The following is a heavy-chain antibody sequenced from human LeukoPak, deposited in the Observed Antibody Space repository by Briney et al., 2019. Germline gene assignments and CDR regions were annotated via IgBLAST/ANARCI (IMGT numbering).Heavy chain of an antibody. D-gene: IGHD3-22*01. CDR1: GYSITSAYY. CDR2: IYTSGST. CDR3: AASEGVVILGY. V-gene: IGHV4-38-2*02. Sequence: SETLSLTCTVSGYSITSAYYWGWIRQPPGKGLEWIGRIYTSGSTNYNPSLKSRVTISVDTSKNQFSLKLSSVTAADTAVYYCAASEGVVILGYWGQGTLVTVSS. J-gene: IGHJ4*02.